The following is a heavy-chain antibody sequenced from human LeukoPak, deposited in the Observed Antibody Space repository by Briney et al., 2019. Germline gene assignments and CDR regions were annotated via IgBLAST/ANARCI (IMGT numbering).Heavy chain of an antibody. CDR3: ARDRATVVTDEDGEFDY. Sequence: ASVKVSCKASGYTFTSYGISWVRQAPGQGLEWMGWNSAYNGNTNYAQKLQGRVTMTTDTSTSTAYMELRSLRSDDTAVYYCARDRATVVTDEDGEFDYWGQGTLVTVSS. CDR1: GYTFTSYG. V-gene: IGHV1-18*01. D-gene: IGHD4-23*01. J-gene: IGHJ4*02. CDR2: NSAYNGNT.